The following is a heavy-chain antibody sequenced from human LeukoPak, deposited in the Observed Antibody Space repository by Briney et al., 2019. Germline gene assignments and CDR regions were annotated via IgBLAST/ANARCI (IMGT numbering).Heavy chain of an antibody. J-gene: IGHJ3*02. CDR2: IYPGDSDA. CDR1: GYSFPSYW. CDR3: ARHTHCIGGNCYSQVADAFDI. Sequence: GESLKISCQGFGYSFPSYWIGWVRQMPGKGLEYMGIIYPGDSDARYSPSFQGQVTISADKSISTAYLQWSSLKASDTAMYYCARHTHCIGGNCYSQVADAFDIWGQGTMVTVSS. D-gene: IGHD2-15*01. V-gene: IGHV5-51*01.